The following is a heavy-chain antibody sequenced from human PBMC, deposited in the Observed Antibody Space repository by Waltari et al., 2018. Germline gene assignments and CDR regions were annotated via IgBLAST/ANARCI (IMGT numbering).Heavy chain of an antibody. CDR2: IRSSGSTI. CDR1: GFTFSSYE. Sequence: EVQLVESGGGLVQPGGSLRLSCAASGFTFSSYEMNWVRQAPGKGLEWVSYIRSSGSTISYADSVKGRVTISRDNAKNSLYLQMNSLRAEDTAVYYCARDSSYDFWSGYYFYYYYGMDVWGQGTTVTVSS. CDR3: ARDSSYDFWSGYYFYYYYGMDV. V-gene: IGHV3-48*03. J-gene: IGHJ6*02. D-gene: IGHD3-3*01.